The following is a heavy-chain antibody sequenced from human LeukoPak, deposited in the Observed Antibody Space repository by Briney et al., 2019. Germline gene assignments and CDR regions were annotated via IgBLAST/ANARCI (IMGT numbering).Heavy chain of an antibody. V-gene: IGHV3-66*01. CDR3: ARYAIVVGLDAFDI. D-gene: IGHD3-22*01. CDR1: GFTVSSNY. CDR2: IYSGGST. J-gene: IGHJ3*02. Sequence: GGSLRLSCAASGFTVSSNYMSWVRQAPGKGLEWVSVIYSGGSTYYADSVKSRFTISRDNSKSTLYLQMNSLRAEDTAVYYCARYAIVVGLDAFDIWGQGTMVTVSS.